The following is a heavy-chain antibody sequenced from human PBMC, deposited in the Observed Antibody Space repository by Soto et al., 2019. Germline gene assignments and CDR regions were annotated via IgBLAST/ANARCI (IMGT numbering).Heavy chain of an antibody. CDR1: PGSIYDYY. Sequence: SETLSLTCNVFPGSIYDYYWSWIRQTPGMRLEWIGYIFSSGTTYYNPSLKSRLTMSLDTSQNQFSLKLNSVTAADTAVYFCARVPSPFDFYYAMDVWGQGTTVTVSS. CDR3: ARVPSPFDFYYAMDV. J-gene: IGHJ6*02. D-gene: IGHD3-16*01. V-gene: IGHV4-30-4*02. CDR2: IFSSGTT.